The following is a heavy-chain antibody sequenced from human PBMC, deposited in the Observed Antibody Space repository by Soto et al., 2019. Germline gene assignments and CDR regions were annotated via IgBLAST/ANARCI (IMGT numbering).Heavy chain of an antibody. D-gene: IGHD6-19*01. V-gene: IGHV3-21*01. CDR2: ISSSNSYI. CDR3: ARAKQWLPPGGGYYYYYYGMDV. J-gene: IGHJ6*02. Sequence: GGSLRLSCAASGFTFSSYSMNWVRQAPGKGLEWVSSISSSNSYIYYADSVKGRFTISRDNAKNSLYLQMNSLRAEDTAVFYCARAKQWLPPGGGYYYYYYGMDVWGQGTTVTVSS. CDR1: GFTFSSYS.